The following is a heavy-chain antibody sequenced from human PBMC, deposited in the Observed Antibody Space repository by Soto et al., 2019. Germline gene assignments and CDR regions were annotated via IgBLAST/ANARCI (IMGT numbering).Heavy chain of an antibody. V-gene: IGHV3-15*01. CDR3: TTGAFFDN. CDR2: IKSKPNGGTR. J-gene: IGHJ4*02. CDR1: GFTFSNAW. Sequence: EVQLVESGGGLVKPGGSLRLSCVGSGFTFSNAWMSWVRQAPGKGLEWVGRIKSKPNGGTRDYAAPVKGRFAVSRDDSKNTFFLQMNSLKIEDAAVYYCTTGAFFDNWGQGTLVTVSS.